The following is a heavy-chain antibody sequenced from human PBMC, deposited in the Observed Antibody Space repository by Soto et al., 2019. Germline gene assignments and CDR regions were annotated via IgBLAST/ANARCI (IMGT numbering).Heavy chain of an antibody. J-gene: IGHJ5*02. CDR3: AHKEPSHYGDYNWFDP. CDR1: GFSLSTSGVG. D-gene: IGHD4-17*01. CDR2: IYWNDDK. Sequence: SGPTLVKPTQTLTLTCTFSGFSLSTSGVGVGWIRQPPGKALEWLALIYWNDDKRYSPSLKSRLTITKDTSKNQVVLTMTNMDPVDTATYYCAHKEPSHYGDYNWFDPWGQGTLVTVSS. V-gene: IGHV2-5*01.